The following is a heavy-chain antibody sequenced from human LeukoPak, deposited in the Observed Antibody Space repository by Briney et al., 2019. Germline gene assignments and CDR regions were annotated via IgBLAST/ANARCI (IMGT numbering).Heavy chain of an antibody. V-gene: IGHV3-30-3*01. D-gene: IGHD3-10*01. CDR1: GFTFSSYA. J-gene: IGHJ4*02. Sequence: GGSLRLSCAASGFTFSSYAMHWVRQAPGKGLEWMAVISYDGSNKYYADSVKGRFTISRDNSKNTLYLQMNSLRAEDTAVYYCASSLLWFGANFDYWGQGTLVSVSS. CDR3: ASSLLWFGANFDY. CDR2: ISYDGSNK.